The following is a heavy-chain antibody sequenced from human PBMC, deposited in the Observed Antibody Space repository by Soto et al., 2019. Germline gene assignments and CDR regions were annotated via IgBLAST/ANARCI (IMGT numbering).Heavy chain of an antibody. D-gene: IGHD6-25*01. V-gene: IGHV3-33*01. CDR1: GFTFSSYG. J-gene: IGHJ4*02. CDR3: ARDKQRIGALDC. CDR2: IWYDGSNK. Sequence: VQLVESGGGVVQPGRSLRLSCAASGFTFSSYGMHWVRQAPGKGLEWVAVIWYDGSNKYYADSVKGRFTISRDNSKNTLYLQMNSLRAEDTAVYYCARDKQRIGALDCWGQGTLVTVSS.